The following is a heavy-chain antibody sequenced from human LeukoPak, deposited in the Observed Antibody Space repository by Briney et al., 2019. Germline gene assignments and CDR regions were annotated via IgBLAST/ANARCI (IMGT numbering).Heavy chain of an antibody. CDR1: GFTFSDYY. CDR2: ISSSGSTI. Sequence: GGTLRLSCAASGFTFSDYYMSWVRQAPGKGLEWVSYISSSGSTIYYADSAKGRFTISRDNAKNSLYLQMNSLRAEDTALYCCAGGYGSGSFSAWGQGTLVTVSS. J-gene: IGHJ5*02. CDR3: AGGYGSGSFSA. D-gene: IGHD3-10*01. V-gene: IGHV3-11*01.